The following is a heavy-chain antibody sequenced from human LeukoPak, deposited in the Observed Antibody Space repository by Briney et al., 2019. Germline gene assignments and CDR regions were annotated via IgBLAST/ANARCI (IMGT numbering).Heavy chain of an antibody. CDR2: INPDGSHT. CDR3: TRDSYISNVYYGMDV. CDR1: GLTFSNYW. V-gene: IGHV3-74*01. J-gene: IGHJ6*02. D-gene: IGHD1-26*01. Sequence: GGSLRLSCAASGLTFSNYWMHWVRQAPGKGLVWISRINPDGSHTSYADSVKGRFTISRDNAKNTLYLQMNSLRAEDAAVYLCTRDSYISNVYYGMDVWGQGATVTVSS.